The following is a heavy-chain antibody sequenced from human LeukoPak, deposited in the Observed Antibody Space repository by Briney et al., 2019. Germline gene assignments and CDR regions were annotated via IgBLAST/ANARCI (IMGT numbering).Heavy chain of an antibody. D-gene: IGHD3-22*01. CDR2: IKQDGSDK. J-gene: IGHJ4*02. V-gene: IGHV3-7*01. Sequence: GGSLRLSCAASGFTFSFYWMSWVRQAPGKGLEWVANIKQDGSDKFYVDSVKGRFTISRDNSKNSLYLQMNSLRAEDTAVYFCARHSNKYDYDSSGHYRSFDYWAREPWSAS. CDR3: ARHSNKYDYDSSGHYRSFDY. CDR1: GFTFSFYW.